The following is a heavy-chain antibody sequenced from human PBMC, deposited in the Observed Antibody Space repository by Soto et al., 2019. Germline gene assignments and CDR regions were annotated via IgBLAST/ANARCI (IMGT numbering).Heavy chain of an antibody. CDR1: GYTFTSYD. CDR2: MNPNSGNT. CDR3: AREPVSVRGVIKNP. J-gene: IGHJ5*02. V-gene: IGHV1-8*01. D-gene: IGHD3-10*01. Sequence: ASVKVSCKASGYTFTSYDINWLRQATGQGLEWMGWMNPNSGNTGYAQKFQGRVTMTRNTSISTAYMELSSLRSEDTAVYYCAREPVSVRGVIKNPWGQGTLVTVSS.